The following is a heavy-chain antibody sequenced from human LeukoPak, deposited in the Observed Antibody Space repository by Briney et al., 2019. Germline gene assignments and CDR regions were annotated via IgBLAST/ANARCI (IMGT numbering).Heavy chain of an antibody. D-gene: IGHD2-2*01. CDR2: ISYDGSNK. V-gene: IGHV3-30-3*01. CDR1: GFTFSSYA. CDR3: ARDSEDIVVVPAAPSGY. J-gene: IGHJ4*02. Sequence: GGSLRLSCAASGFTFSSYAVHWVRQASGKGLEWVAVISYDGSNKYYADSVKGRFTISRDNSKNTLYLQMNSLRAEDTAVYYCARDSEDIVVVPAAPSGYWGQGTLVTVSS.